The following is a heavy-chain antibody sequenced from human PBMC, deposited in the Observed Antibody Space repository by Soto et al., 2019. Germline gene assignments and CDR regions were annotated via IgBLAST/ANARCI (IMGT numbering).Heavy chain of an antibody. CDR2: IIPISGTA. CDR3: ARSQGSSTSLEIYYYYYYGMDV. CDR1: GGTFSSYA. J-gene: IGHJ6*02. D-gene: IGHD2-2*01. Sequence: QVQLVQSGAEVKKPGSSVKVSCKASGGTFSSYAISWVRQAPGQGLEWMGGIIPISGTANYALKFQGRVTITADESTSTVYMELSSLRSEGTAVYFCARSQGSSTSLEIYYYYYYGMDVWGQGTTVTVSS. V-gene: IGHV1-69*01.